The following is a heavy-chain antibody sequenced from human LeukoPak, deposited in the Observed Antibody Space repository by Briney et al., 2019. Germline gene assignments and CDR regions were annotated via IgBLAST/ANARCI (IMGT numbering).Heavy chain of an antibody. Sequence: GGSLRLSCTASGFTFGDYAMSWVRQAPGKGLEWVGFIRSKAYGGTTEYAASVKGRFTISRDDSKSIAYLQMNSLKTEDTAVYYCTRDYDILTGLWSYYGMDVWGQGTTVTVSS. CDR3: TRDYDILTGLWSYYGMDV. CDR2: IRSKAYGGTT. V-gene: IGHV3-49*04. D-gene: IGHD3-9*01. J-gene: IGHJ6*02. CDR1: GFTFGDYA.